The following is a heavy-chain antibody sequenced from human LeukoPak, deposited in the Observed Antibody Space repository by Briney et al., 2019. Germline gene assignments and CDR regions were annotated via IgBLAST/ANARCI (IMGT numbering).Heavy chain of an antibody. Sequence: TSETLSLTCAVYGGSFSGYYRSWIRQPPGKGLEWIGEINHSGSTNYNPSLKSRVTISVDTSKNQFSLKLSSVTAADTAVYYCARGAERGYSSSWRAEYFQHWGQGTLVTVSS. CDR3: ARGAERGYSSSWRAEYFQH. CDR2: INHSGST. J-gene: IGHJ1*01. V-gene: IGHV4-34*01. CDR1: GGSFSGYY. D-gene: IGHD6-13*01.